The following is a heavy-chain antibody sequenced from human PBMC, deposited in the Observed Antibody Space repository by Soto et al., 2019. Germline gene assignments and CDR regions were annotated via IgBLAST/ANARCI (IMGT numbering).Heavy chain of an antibody. J-gene: IGHJ4*02. CDR3: AGDRSNSPDYFDY. CDR2: IYCTGRT. CDR1: GGSISSDDYY. V-gene: IGHV4-30-4*01. Sequence: TLSLTCIVSGGSISSDDYYWSWIRQPPVKGLEWVGHIYCTGRTSYNPSLKSRLTISVDTSKNQFSLKLSSVNAADTAVYFCAGDRSNSPDYFDYWGQGXLVTVYS. D-gene: IGHD6-6*01.